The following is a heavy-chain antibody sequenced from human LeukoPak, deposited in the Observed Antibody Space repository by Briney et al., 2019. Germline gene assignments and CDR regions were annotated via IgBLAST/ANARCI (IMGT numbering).Heavy chain of an antibody. Sequence: SETLSLTCTVSGGSISSYYWSWIRQPAGKGLEWIGRTYTSGSTNYNPSLKSRVTMSVDTSKNQFSLKLSSVTAADTAVYYCARKGLGQVTLDAFDIWGQGTMVTVSS. J-gene: IGHJ3*02. V-gene: IGHV4-4*07. CDR1: GGSISSYY. CDR2: TYTSGST. D-gene: IGHD3-16*01. CDR3: ARKGLGQVTLDAFDI.